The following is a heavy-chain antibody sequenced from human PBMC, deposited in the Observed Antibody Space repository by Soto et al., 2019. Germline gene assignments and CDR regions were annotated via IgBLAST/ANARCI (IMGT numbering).Heavy chain of an antibody. D-gene: IGHD6-19*01. CDR3: ARRSSGWYFDY. Sequence: EVQLLESGGGLVQPGGSLRLSCAASGFTFSSYAMSWVRQAPGKGVEWVSAISGSGGSTYYADSVKGRFTISRDNCKNTLYLQMNSLRAEDTAVYYCARRSSGWYFDYWGQGTLVTVSS. J-gene: IGHJ4*02. CDR2: ISGSGGST. V-gene: IGHV3-23*01. CDR1: GFTFSSYA.